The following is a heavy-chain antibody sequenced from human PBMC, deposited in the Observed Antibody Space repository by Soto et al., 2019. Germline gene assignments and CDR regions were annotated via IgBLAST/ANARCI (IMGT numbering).Heavy chain of an antibody. V-gene: IGHV3-13*01. CDR2: SGTDGET. CDR3: VRQPKVKGAETYYYSAMDV. D-gene: IGHD1-26*01. CDR1: GFTFSNYD. J-gene: IGHJ6*02. Sequence: EVQLVESGGGLVQPGGSLRLSCAASGFTFSNYDMHWVRQATGKGLEWVSSSGTDGETDYPGSVKGRFTISRENAKSSLYLQMSSLRAGDTAVYYCVRQPKVKGAETYYYSAMDVWGQGTTVIVS.